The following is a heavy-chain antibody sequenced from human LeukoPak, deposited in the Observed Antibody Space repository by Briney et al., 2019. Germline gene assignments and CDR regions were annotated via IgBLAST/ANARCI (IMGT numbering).Heavy chain of an antibody. V-gene: IGHV1-69*05. CDR2: IIPIFGTA. CDR1: GGTFSSYA. Sequence: ASVKVSCKASGGTFSSYAISWVRQAPGQGLEWMGEIIPIFGTANYAQKFQGRVTITTDESTSTAYMELSSLRSEDTAVYYCARDRGERGNFDYWGQGTLVTVSS. D-gene: IGHD7-27*01. CDR3: ARDRGERGNFDY. J-gene: IGHJ4*02.